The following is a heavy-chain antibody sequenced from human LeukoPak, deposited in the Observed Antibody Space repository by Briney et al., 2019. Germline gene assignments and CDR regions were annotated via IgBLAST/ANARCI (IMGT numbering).Heavy chain of an antibody. J-gene: IGHJ4*02. CDR2: ISSGSSYI. Sequence: GGSLRLSCAASGFTFSAYWMHWVRQAPGKGLEWVSSISSGSSYIYHADSVKGRFTISRDNAKNSLYLQMNSLRVEDTAVYYCASRASSVAPFDYWGQGTLVTVSS. V-gene: IGHV3-21*01. CDR3: ASRASSVAPFDY. CDR1: GFTFSAYW. D-gene: IGHD4-23*01.